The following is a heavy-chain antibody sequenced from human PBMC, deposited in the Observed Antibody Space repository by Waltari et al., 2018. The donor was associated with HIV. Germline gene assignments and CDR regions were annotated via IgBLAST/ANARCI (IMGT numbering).Heavy chain of an antibody. CDR3: ARGRGYYFGSPYYFDS. D-gene: IGHD3-10*01. J-gene: IGHJ4*02. V-gene: IGHV3-7*01. CDR1: GFTLDDYW. Sequence: EVQVVESGGALVQPGGSLRLSCAASGFTLDDYWMTWVRQAQGKGLEWVASIKRDGSDKSYVDSVNGRFSVSRDNAKSSLYLQMSSLRVEDTALYFCARGRGYYFGSPYYFDSWGQGTLVTVSS. CDR2: IKRDGSDK.